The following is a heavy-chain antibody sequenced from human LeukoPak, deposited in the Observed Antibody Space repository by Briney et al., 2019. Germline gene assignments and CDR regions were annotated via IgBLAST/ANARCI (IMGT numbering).Heavy chain of an antibody. CDR2: VSIDGSST. V-gene: IGHV3-74*01. CDR1: GFTFSNYW. J-gene: IGHJ4*02. D-gene: IGHD6-13*01. CDR3: AKDGGLYEQQLHNPYFDY. Sequence: PGGSLRLSCAASGFTFSNYWMHWVRQAPGKGLVWVSRVSIDGSSTTYADSVTGRFTISRDNAKNTLYLQMKSLRAEDTAVYYCAKDGGLYEQQLHNPYFDYWGQGTLVTVSS.